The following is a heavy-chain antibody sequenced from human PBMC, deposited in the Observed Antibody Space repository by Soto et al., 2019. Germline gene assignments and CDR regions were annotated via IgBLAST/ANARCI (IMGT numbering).Heavy chain of an antibody. CDR3: VKWCSSSALPHMDY. CDR2: IYYSGST. CDR1: GGSISSSSYY. D-gene: IGHD6-13*01. Sequence: PSETLSLTCTVSGGSISSSSYYWGWIRQPPGKGLEWIGSIYYSGSTYYNPSLKSRVTISVDTSKNQFSLKLRSVTAADTAVYYRVKWCSSSALPHMDYWGKGTLVTVSS. V-gene: IGHV4-39*01. J-gene: IGHJ4*02.